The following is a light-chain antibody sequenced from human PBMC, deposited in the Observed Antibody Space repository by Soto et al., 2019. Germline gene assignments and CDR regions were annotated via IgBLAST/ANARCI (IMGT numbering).Light chain of an antibody. V-gene: IGKV3-20*01. CDR1: QSVSNSF. Sequence: EIVLTQSPGILSLSPGERATLSCRASQSVSNSFLAWYQQKPGQAPRLLIYGVSGRATGIPDRFSGSGSGTDFTLTINRLEPEDFAVYYCQQYGNSPLTFGGGTKVEIK. CDR2: GVS. J-gene: IGKJ4*01. CDR3: QQYGNSPLT.